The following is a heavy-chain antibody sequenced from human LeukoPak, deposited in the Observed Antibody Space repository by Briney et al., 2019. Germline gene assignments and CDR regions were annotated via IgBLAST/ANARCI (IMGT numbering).Heavy chain of an antibody. CDR1: GFIFSTHG. D-gene: IGHD3-22*01. V-gene: IGHV3-30*02. J-gene: IGHJ4*02. Sequence: PGGSLRLSCTASGFIFSTHGMHWVRQAPGKGLEWVALIRYDGSNTYYADSVKGRFTISRDNSKNTLYLQMNSLRAEDTAVYYCAKDGDSSGYYRYFDYWGQGTLVTVSS. CDR2: IRYDGSNT. CDR3: AKDGDSSGYYRYFDY.